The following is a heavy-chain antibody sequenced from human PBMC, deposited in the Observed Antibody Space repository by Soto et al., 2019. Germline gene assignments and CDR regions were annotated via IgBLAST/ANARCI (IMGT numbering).Heavy chain of an antibody. Sequence: QVQLQQWGAGLLKPSETLSLTCDVYGGSFGGYFWSWIRQPPGKGLEWIGEINHGGITNYNPSLKSRITISVDTSKNQFSRKLGSVTAADAAVYYCARQGAVTVMFYYHGMDVWGQGTSVTVSS. V-gene: IGHV4-34*02. D-gene: IGHD2-21*02. CDR1: GGSFGGYF. J-gene: IGHJ6*02. CDR3: ARQGAVTVMFYYHGMDV. CDR2: INHGGIT.